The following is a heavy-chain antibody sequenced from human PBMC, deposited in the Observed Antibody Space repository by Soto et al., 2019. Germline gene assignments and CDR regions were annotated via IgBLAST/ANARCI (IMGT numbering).Heavy chain of an antibody. Sequence: EVQLLESGGGLVQPGGSLRLSCAASGFTFSSYAMSWVRQAPGKGLEWVSGITSDDSTYYADSVKGRFTVSRDNSKNTLYLQMDCLRADDTAVYCCAIPPNYYGSGSGHTWFAPWGPGPLVIVSS. J-gene: IGHJ5*02. CDR3: AIPPNYYGSGSGHTWFAP. D-gene: IGHD3-10*01. V-gene: IGHV3-23*01. CDR2: ITSDDST. CDR1: GFTFSSYA.